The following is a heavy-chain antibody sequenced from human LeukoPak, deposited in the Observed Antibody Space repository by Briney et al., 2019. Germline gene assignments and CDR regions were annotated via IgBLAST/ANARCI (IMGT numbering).Heavy chain of an antibody. CDR3: ARAQYGWFDP. V-gene: IGHV3-74*03. CDR2: INTDGSAT. J-gene: IGHJ5*02. CDR1: DFLFSSYW. D-gene: IGHD3-10*01. Sequence: PGGSLRLSCAVSDFLFSSYWMHWVRQAPGKGLVWVSRINTDGSATTYADSVKGRFTISRDNAKHTLYLQMKSLRAEATAVYYCARAQYGWFDPWGQGTLVTVSS.